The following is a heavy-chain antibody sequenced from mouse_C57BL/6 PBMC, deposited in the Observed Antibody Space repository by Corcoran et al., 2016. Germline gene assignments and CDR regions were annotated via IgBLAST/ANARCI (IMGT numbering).Heavy chain of an antibody. CDR1: GYTISEYY. CDR2: INPNNGGT. D-gene: IGHD2-1*01. Sequence: EVQLQQSGPELVKHGASENISCNASGYTISEYYMNWLKQSHGKRLEWIGDINPNNGGTSYNQKFKGKATLTVDKSSSTAYMELRSLTSENSAVYYCARVGNFLFDYWGQGTTLTVSS. CDR3: ARVGNFLFDY. V-gene: IGHV1-26*01. J-gene: IGHJ2*01.